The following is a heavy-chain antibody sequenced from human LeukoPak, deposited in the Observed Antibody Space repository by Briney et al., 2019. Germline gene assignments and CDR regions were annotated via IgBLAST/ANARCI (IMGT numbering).Heavy chain of an antibody. CDR1: GLTIRNYW. Sequence: GGSLRLSCEASGLTIRNYWMSWARQAPGKGLEWVANIKQDGSGKHYVDSVKGRFTISRDNTKNSLYLQMNSLRAEDTAVYYCAGAGFDYWGQGTLVTVSS. CDR3: AGAGFDY. J-gene: IGHJ4*02. CDR2: IKQDGSGK. V-gene: IGHV3-7*03.